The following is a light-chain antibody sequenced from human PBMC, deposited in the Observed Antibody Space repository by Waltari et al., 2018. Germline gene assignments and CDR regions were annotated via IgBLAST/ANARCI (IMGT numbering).Light chain of an antibody. CDR2: EVS. J-gene: IGKJ3*01. V-gene: IGKV2-30*02. Sequence: DVMMTQSPLSLPITPGQPASISCRSSQSLVHSNGNTYLSWYQQKPGQPPRSLIYEVSNQDSGVPDRFSGSGAGTDFTLKISRVEAEDVGVYYCGQGTHLPFTFGPGTKLDIK. CDR1: QSLVHSNGNTY. CDR3: GQGTHLPFT.